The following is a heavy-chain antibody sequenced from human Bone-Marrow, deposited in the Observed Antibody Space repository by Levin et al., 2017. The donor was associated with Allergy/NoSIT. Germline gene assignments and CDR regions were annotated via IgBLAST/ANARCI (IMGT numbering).Heavy chain of an antibody. CDR1: GFTFSSYS. Sequence: GGSLRLSCAASGFTFSSYSMNWVRQAPGKGLEWVSSISSSSSYIYYADSVKGRFTISRDNAKNSLYLQMNSLRAEDTAVYYCARDGSLVFGKEPPYYGMDVWGQGTTVTVSS. J-gene: IGHJ6*02. CDR3: ARDGSLVFGKEPPYYGMDV. V-gene: IGHV3-21*01. D-gene: IGHD3-10*02. CDR2: ISSSSSYI.